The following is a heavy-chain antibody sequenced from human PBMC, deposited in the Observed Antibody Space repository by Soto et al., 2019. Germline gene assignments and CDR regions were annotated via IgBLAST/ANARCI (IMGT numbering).Heavy chain of an antibody. CDR1: GYTFTSYA. V-gene: IGHV1-3*01. D-gene: IGHD3-10*01. CDR3: ARALGGSGSYSDY. J-gene: IGHJ4*02. Sequence: QVQLVQSGAEVKKPGASVKVSCKASGYTFTSYAMHWVRQAPGQRLEWMGWINAGNGNTKYSQKFQGRVTITRDTPASTAYMELSSLRSEDTAVYYCARALGGSGSYSDYWGQGTLVTVSS. CDR2: INAGNGNT.